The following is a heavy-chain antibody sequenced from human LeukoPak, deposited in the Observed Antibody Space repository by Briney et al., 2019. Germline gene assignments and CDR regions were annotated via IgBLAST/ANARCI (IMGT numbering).Heavy chain of an antibody. Sequence: SETLSLTCTVSGGSISSYYWSWIRQPAGKGLEWIGRIHTSGSTNYNPSLKSRVTMSEDTSKNQFSLKLSSVTAADTAVYYCARAYYDILTGQNPQLDYWGQGTLVTVSS. D-gene: IGHD3-9*01. CDR3: ARAYYDILTGQNPQLDY. V-gene: IGHV4-4*07. CDR1: GGSISSYY. J-gene: IGHJ4*02. CDR2: IHTSGST.